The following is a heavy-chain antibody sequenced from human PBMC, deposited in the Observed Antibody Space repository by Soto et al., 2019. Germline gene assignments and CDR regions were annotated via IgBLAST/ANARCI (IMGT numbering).Heavy chain of an antibody. J-gene: IGHJ4*02. CDR3: ARDRGAVAGQYFDF. D-gene: IGHD6-19*01. V-gene: IGHV3-21*04. CDR2: ISSSGTST. CDR1: GFTFSSYG. Sequence: SGFTFSSYGMHWFRQAPGKGLEWVAVISSSGTSTKYADSVKGRFIISRDNAQNSLFLQMNSLRVEDTAIYYCARDRGAVAGQYFDFWGQGTLVTVSS.